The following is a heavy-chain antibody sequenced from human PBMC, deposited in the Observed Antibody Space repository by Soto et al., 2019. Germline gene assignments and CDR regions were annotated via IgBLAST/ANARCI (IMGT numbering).Heavy chain of an antibody. D-gene: IGHD2-8*01. J-gene: IGHJ4*02. Sequence: SETLSLTCTVSGGSVSNSNYYWGWIRQSPGKGLEWIGSVYYRGRSYSKSSVKSRVTISVDTSKNQFSLNLNSVTASDTAVYYCVSQRASVLTQAYFDYWGPGALVTVSS. V-gene: IGHV4-39*01. CDR2: VYYRGRS. CDR3: VSQRASVLTQAYFDY. CDR1: GGSVSNSNYY.